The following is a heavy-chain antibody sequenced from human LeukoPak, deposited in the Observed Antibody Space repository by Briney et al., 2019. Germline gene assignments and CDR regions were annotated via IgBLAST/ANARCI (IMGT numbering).Heavy chain of an antibody. Sequence: SETLSLTCTVSGGSISSSSYHWGWIRQPPGKGLEWIGSIYYSGSTYYNPSLKSRVTISVDTSKNQFSLNLSSVTAADTAVYYCAGLYYDSSGYYQICYFDYWGQGTLVTVSS. CDR1: GGSISSSSYH. V-gene: IGHV4-39*01. J-gene: IGHJ4*02. CDR3: AGLYYDSSGYYQICYFDY. D-gene: IGHD3-22*01. CDR2: IYYSGST.